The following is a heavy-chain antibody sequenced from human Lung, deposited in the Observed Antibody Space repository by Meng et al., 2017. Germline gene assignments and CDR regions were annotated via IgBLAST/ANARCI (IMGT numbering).Heavy chain of an antibody. CDR2: IETKPNNYAT. CDR3: TMYTSGHI. J-gene: IGHJ3*02. V-gene: IGHV3-73*01. Sequence: GESLKISCAVSGVTFSGSDIHWVRQAGGKGLEWVGRIETKPNNYATSYAAAVRGRFTISRDDSKNTAYLEMNSLKTEDTALYYCTMYTSGHIWGQGTMVTVSS. D-gene: IGHD6-19*01. CDR1: GVTFSGSD.